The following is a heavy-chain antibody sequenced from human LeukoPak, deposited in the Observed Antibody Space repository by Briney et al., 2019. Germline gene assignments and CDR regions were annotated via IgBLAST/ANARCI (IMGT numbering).Heavy chain of an antibody. CDR3: VRDALEGYYSYYYMDV. CDR2: ISNSGST. D-gene: IGHD1-1*01. V-gene: IGHV4-59*11. Sequence: SETLSLTCSVSGGPIISHYWSWIRQPPGKGLEWIGYISNSGSTDYNPSLRSRVTISINTSKNQFSLKLTFVTAAGSAVYYCVRDALEGYYSYYYMDVWGRGTTVTVSS. J-gene: IGHJ6*03. CDR1: GGPIISHY.